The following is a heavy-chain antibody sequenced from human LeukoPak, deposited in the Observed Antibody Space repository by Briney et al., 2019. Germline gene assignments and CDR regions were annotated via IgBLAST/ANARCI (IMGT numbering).Heavy chain of an antibody. V-gene: IGHV1-18*01. CDR2: ISGYNGHT. CDR3: GRVEHSSSWYGDAFDI. J-gene: IGHJ3*02. CDR1: GYTFTNYG. Sequence: GASVKVSCTASGYTFTNYGLSWVRQAPGQGLEWMGWISGYNGHTNYVQKLQGRVTMTTDTSTSTAYMELRSLRSDDTAVYYCGRVEHSSSWYGDAFDIGGQGTMVTVSS. D-gene: IGHD6-13*01.